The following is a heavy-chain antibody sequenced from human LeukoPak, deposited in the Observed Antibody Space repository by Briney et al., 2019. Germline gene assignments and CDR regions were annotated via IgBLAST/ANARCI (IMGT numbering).Heavy chain of an antibody. V-gene: IGHV1-69*04. Sequence: SVTVSCKSSGDTFSNFVISWVRQAPGQGLEWMARIIPKFDLTKIAQKFEGRVTITADTSTSTVYLELSNVRSDDTAIYYCTRDQNGRGVAAGMEGWFDPWGQGTLVTVSS. J-gene: IGHJ5*02. CDR3: TRDQNGRGVAAGMEGWFDP. D-gene: IGHD1-26*01. CDR2: IIPKFDLT. CDR1: GDTFSNFV.